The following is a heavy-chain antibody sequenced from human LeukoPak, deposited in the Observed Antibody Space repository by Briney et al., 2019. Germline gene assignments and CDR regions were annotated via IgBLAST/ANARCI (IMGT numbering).Heavy chain of an antibody. CDR1: GFTFSSYE. J-gene: IGHJ4*02. D-gene: IGHD6-19*01. V-gene: IGHV3-48*03. Sequence: PGGSLRLSCAASGFTFSSYEMNWVRQAPGKGLEWVSYISSSGSNIYYADSVKGRFTISRDNAKHSLYLQMNSLRAEDTAVYYCARGSSGWPPLFNYWGQGTLVTVSS. CDR2: ISSSGSNI. CDR3: ARGSSGWPPLFNY.